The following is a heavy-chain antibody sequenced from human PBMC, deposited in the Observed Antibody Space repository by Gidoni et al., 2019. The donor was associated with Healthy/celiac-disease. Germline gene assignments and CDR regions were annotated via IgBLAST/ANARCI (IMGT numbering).Heavy chain of an antibody. D-gene: IGHD3-10*01. V-gene: IGHV4-34*01. CDR2: INHSGST. J-gene: IGHJ3*02. CDR1: GGSFSGYY. Sequence: QVQLQQWGAGLLKPSETLSLTCAVYGGSFSGYYWSWIRQPPGKGLEWIGEINHSGSTNYNPSLKSRVTISVDTSKNQFSLKLSSVTAADTAVYYCARWLLWFGERAFDIWGQGTMVTVSS. CDR3: ARWLLWFGERAFDI.